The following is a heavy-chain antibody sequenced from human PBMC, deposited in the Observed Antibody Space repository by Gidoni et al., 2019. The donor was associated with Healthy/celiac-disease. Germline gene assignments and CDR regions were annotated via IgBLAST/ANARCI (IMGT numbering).Heavy chain of an antibody. CDR2: IYYSGST. V-gene: IGHV4-59*08. D-gene: IGHD6-13*01. J-gene: IGHJ4*02. Sequence: QVQLQESGPGLVKPSETLSLTCTVSVGSISSYSWSWIRQPPGKGLEWIGYIYYSGSTNYNPSLKSRVTISVDTSKNQFSLKLSSVTAADTAVYYCARQSGAAAAPDYWGQGTLVTVSS. CDR3: ARQSGAAAAPDY. CDR1: VGSISSYS.